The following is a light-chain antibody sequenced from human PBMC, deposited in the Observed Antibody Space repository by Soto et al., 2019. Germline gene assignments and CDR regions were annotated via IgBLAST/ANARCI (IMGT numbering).Light chain of an antibody. J-gene: IGLJ1*01. Sequence: QSVLTQQPSVSGAPGQRVTISCTGRSSNIGAGYDVHWYQQLPGTAPKLLIYGNSNRPSGVPDRFSGSKSGTSASLAITGLQAEDEADYYCQSYDRSLSGSGVFGTGTKVTVL. CDR2: GNS. CDR1: SSNIGAGYD. CDR3: QSYDRSLSGSGV. V-gene: IGLV1-40*01.